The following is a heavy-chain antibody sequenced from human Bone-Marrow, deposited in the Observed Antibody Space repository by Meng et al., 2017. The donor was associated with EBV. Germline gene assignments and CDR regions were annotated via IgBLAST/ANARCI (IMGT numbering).Heavy chain of an antibody. CDR3: ARGISSGWDYYFDY. D-gene: IGHD6-19*01. V-gene: IGHV4-61*08. CDR1: GGSVSRGGYY. Sequence: VHLQESGPGLVKPSETLSLTCTVSGGSVSRGGYYWSWIRQPPGKGLEWIGYIYYSGDTTYNPSLKSRVTMSVDTSKNQFSLKLSSVTAADTAVYYCARGISSGWDYYFDYWGQGTLVTVSS. CDR2: IYYSGDT. J-gene: IGHJ4*02.